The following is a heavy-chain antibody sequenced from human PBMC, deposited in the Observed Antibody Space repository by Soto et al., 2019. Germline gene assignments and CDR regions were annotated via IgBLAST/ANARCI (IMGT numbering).Heavy chain of an antibody. CDR2: IRYDGSDP. D-gene: IGHD4-17*01. J-gene: IGHJ4*02. V-gene: IGHV3-33*01. Sequence: ESGGGVVQPGGSLRLSCGASGFTFRSYGMHWVRQAPGKGLEWVAVIRYDGSDPEYVDSVKGRVTISRDNSQNMLYLQMNSLSADDTAVYYCARGWTTPIDYWGQGTLVTVSS. CDR1: GFTFRSYG. CDR3: ARGWTTPIDY.